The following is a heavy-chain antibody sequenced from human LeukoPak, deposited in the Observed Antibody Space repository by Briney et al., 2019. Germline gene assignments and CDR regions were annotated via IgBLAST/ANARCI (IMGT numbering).Heavy chain of an antibody. CDR3: ARGGYYDFWSGYYAGNWFDP. V-gene: IGHV3-74*01. Sequence: GGSLTLSCAASGFTFSSYWMHWVRHAPGKGLVWVSRINSDGSSTSYADSVKGRFTISRDNAKNTLYLQMNSLRAEDTAVYYCARGGYYDFWSGYYAGNWFDPWGQGTLVTVSS. J-gene: IGHJ5*02. D-gene: IGHD3-3*01. CDR1: GFTFSSYW. CDR2: INSDGSST.